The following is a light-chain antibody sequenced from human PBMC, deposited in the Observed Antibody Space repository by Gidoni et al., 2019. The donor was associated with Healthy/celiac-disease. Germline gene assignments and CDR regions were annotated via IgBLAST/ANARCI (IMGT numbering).Light chain of an antibody. CDR3: QSYDSSNPVV. CDR1: SGSIASNY. CDR2: EDN. V-gene: IGLV6-57*02. Sequence: NFMLTQPHSVSESPGKTVTISCTGSSGSIASNYVQWYQQRPCSAPTTVIYEDNQRPSGVPDRFSGSIDSSSNSASLTISGLKTEDEADYYCQSYDSSNPVVFGGGTKLTVL. J-gene: IGLJ2*01.